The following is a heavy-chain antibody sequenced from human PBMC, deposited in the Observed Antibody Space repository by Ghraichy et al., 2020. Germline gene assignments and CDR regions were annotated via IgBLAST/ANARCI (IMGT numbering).Heavy chain of an antibody. CDR1: GFIFSNYF. Sequence: GEPLNISCAASGFIFSNYFMYWVRQAPGKGLVWVSRVNSDGSTTTYADSVKGRFTISRDNAKNTLFLQMSSLRAEDTAVYYCARDLSHSYGFYYYHGMDVWGQGTTVTVSS. CDR3: ARDLSHSYGFYYYHGMDV. D-gene: IGHD5-18*01. CDR2: VNSDGSTT. V-gene: IGHV3-74*01. J-gene: IGHJ6*02.